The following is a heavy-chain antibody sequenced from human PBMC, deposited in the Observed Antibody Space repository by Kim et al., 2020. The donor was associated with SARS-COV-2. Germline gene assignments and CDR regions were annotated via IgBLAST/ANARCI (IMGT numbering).Heavy chain of an antibody. CDR2: ISGTATVI. CDR3: AHYDSDEGSLR. D-gene: IGHD3-22*01. J-gene: IGHJ4*02. V-gene: IGHV3-11*01. Sequence: GGSLRLSCAASGFTFGDYYMSWIRQVPGKGLEWISHISGTATVIYYADSVKGRFTISRDNARNSLFLQMNSLRVDDTAVYYCAHYDSDEGSLRWGRRTRVTVTS. CDR1: GFTFGDYY.